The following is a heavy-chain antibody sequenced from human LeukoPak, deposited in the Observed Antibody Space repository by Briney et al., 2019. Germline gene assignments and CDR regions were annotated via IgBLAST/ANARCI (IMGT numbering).Heavy chain of an antibody. CDR3: ARDLFDDSSGYYYSWYFDL. V-gene: IGHV4-59*01. CDR2: IYYSGST. Sequence: SETLSLTCTVSGGSITSYYWNWIRQPPGKGLEWIGYIYYSGSTNYNPSLKSRVTISVDTSKNQFSLKLSSVTAADTAVYYCARDLFDDSSGYYYSWYFDLWGRGTLVTVSS. J-gene: IGHJ2*01. CDR1: GGSITSYY. D-gene: IGHD3-22*01.